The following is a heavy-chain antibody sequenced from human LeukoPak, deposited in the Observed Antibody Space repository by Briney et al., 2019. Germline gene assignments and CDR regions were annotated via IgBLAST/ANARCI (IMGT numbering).Heavy chain of an antibody. CDR2: INPNSGGT. CDR3: ARPYSSSRNQNFDY. Sequence: GASVKVSCKASGYTFTSYYMHWVRQAPGQGLEWMGWINPNSGGTNYAQKFQGRVTMTRDTSISTAYMELSRLRSDDTAVYYCARPYSSSRNQNFDYWGQGTLVTVSS. D-gene: IGHD6-13*01. V-gene: IGHV1-2*02. J-gene: IGHJ4*02. CDR1: GYTFTSYY.